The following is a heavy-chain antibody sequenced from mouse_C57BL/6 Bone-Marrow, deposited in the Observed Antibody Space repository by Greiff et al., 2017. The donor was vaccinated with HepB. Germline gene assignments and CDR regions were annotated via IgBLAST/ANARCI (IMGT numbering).Heavy chain of an antibody. CDR1: GFSLTSYG. V-gene: IGHV2-5*01. CDR2: IWRGGST. CDR3: AKALYYYGSSAFAY. Sequence: QVQLQQSGPGLVQPSQSLSITCTVSGFSLTSYGVHWVRQSPGKGLEWLGVIWRGGSTDYNAAFMSRLSITQDNSKSQVFFKMNSLQADDTAIYYCAKALYYYGSSAFAYWGQGTLVTVSA. D-gene: IGHD1-1*01. J-gene: IGHJ3*01.